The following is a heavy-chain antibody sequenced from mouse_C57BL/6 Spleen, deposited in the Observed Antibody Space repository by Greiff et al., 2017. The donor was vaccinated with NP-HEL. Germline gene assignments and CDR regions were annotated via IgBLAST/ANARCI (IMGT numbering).Heavy chain of an antibody. V-gene: IGHV5-17*01. J-gene: IGHJ1*03. Sequence: EVHLVESGGGLVKPGGSLKLSCAASGFTFSDYGMHWVRQAPEKGLEWVAYISSGSSTIYYADTVKGRFTISRDNAKNTLFLQMTSLRSEDTAMYYCARMDYGSSLWYFDVWGTGTTVTVSS. D-gene: IGHD1-1*01. CDR3: ARMDYGSSLWYFDV. CDR2: ISSGSSTI. CDR1: GFTFSDYG.